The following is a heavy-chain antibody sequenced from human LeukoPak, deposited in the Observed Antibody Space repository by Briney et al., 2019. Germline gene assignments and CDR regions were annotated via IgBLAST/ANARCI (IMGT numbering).Heavy chain of an antibody. Sequence: VASVKVSCKASGGTFSSYAISWVRQAPGQGLEWMGGIIPIFGTANYAQKFQGRVTITADESTSTAYMELSSLRSEDTAVYCCARAARFLSWFDPWGQGTLVTVSS. V-gene: IGHV1-69*13. D-gene: IGHD3-3*01. CDR3: ARAARFLSWFDP. CDR1: GGTFSSYA. J-gene: IGHJ5*02. CDR2: IIPIFGTA.